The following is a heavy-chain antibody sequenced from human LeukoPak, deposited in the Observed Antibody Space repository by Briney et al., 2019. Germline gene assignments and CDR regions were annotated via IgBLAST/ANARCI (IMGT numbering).Heavy chain of an antibody. J-gene: IGHJ4*02. Sequence: ASVKVSCKASGYTFTGYYMHWVRQAPGQGLEWMGWINPNSGGTNYAQTFQGRVTMTRDTSISTAYMELSRLRSDDTAVYYCARIAAVAGTEVFDYWGQGTLVTVSS. CDR3: ARIAAVAGTEVFDY. V-gene: IGHV1-2*02. D-gene: IGHD6-19*01. CDR1: GYTFTGYY. CDR2: INPNSGGT.